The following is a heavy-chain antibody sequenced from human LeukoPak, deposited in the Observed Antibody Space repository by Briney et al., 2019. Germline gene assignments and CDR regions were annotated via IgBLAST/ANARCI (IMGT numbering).Heavy chain of an antibody. J-gene: IGHJ1*01. Sequence: GGSLRLSCAAPGINIRSNWMHWVRQAPGTGLVWVARVNSEGSRTTYADSVKGRFTISRDNAKNILYLQMHGLRAEDTAVYYCARDAPTGRTRFEHWGQGTLVTVSS. V-gene: IGHV3-74*01. CDR2: VNSEGSRT. D-gene: IGHD1-14*01. CDR3: ARDAPTGRTRFEH. CDR1: GINIRSNW.